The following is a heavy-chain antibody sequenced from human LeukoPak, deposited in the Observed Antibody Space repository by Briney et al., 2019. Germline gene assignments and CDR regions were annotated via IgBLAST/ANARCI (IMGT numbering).Heavy chain of an antibody. V-gene: IGHV3-30-3*01. CDR3: ARGTDGMDV. CDR1: GFTFSTYA. J-gene: IGHJ6*02. CDR2: ISYDGSEK. Sequence: GGSLRLSCAVSGFTFSTYAMHWVRQAPGKELEWVAVISYDGSEKYYADSVKGRFTISRDNSKNTLYLQMNSLRAEDTAVYYCARGTDGMDVWGQGTTVTVSS.